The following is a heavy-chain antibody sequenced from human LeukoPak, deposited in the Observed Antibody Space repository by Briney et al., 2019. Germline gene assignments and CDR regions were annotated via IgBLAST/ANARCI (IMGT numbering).Heavy chain of an antibody. CDR1: ELSFSPYS. J-gene: IGHJ5*02. D-gene: IGHD6-19*01. V-gene: IGHV3-21*01. CDR3: ARAIGSGWYLDH. CDR2: ISSSGDYI. Sequence: GGSLRLSCEAPELSFSPYSMNWVRQAPGKGLEGVSSISSSGDYIYYADSVKGRFTISRDNAKKSLYLQMDSLRAEDTALYYCARAIGSGWYLDHWGQGTLVTVSS.